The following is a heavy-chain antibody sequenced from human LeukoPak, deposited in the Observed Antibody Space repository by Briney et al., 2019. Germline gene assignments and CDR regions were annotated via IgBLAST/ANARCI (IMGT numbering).Heavy chain of an antibody. Sequence: SETLSLTCTVSGGSISSYYWSWIRQPPGKGLEWIGYIYYSGSTNYNPSLKSRVTISVDTSKNQFSLKLSSVTAADTAVYYCARGSGSYLGERGFDYWGQGTLVTVSS. J-gene: IGHJ4*02. CDR2: IYYSGST. CDR1: GGSISSYY. V-gene: IGHV4-59*01. D-gene: IGHD1-26*01. CDR3: ARGSGSYLGERGFDY.